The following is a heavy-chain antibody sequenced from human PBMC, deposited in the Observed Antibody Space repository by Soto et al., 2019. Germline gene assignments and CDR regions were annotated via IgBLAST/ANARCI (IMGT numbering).Heavy chain of an antibody. CDR3: AHSGGDCPFEY. CDR1: GFSLSTSGVG. D-gene: IGHD2-21*02. Sequence: QITLKESGPTLVKPTQTLTLTCTFSGFSLSTSGVGVGWIRQPPGKALEWLALIYWDDDKRYSPSLKSRLTITKDTSKNQVVLTMTNMDHVDTATYYCAHSGGDCPFEYWGQGTLVTVSS. CDR2: IYWDDDK. V-gene: IGHV2-5*02. J-gene: IGHJ4*02.